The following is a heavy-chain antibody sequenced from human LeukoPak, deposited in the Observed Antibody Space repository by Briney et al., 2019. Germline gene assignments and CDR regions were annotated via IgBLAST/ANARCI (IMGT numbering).Heavy chain of an antibody. V-gene: IGHV4-4*07. CDR1: GGSISSYY. J-gene: IGHJ4*02. CDR3: ARESIAAGRPGSNFDY. Sequence: SETLSLTCTVSGGSISSYYWSWIRQPAGKGLEWIGRIYTSGRTTYNPSLKSRVTMSVDTSKNQFSLKLSSVTAADTAVYYCARESIAAGRPGSNFDYWGQGTLVTVSS. CDR2: IYTSGRT. D-gene: IGHD6-13*01.